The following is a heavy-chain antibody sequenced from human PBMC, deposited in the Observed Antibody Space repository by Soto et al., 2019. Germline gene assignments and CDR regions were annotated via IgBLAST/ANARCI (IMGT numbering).Heavy chain of an antibody. D-gene: IGHD2-2*01. Sequence: QVQVVQSGAEVKKPGSSVKVSCKASGGTFSNYAISWVRQAPGHGLEWVGGIIPLTETPDYAQTVQGRLTITADEITSAAYMELSSLRSDDTAVYYCAIGTRTSWTCDFWGQGTLVTVSS. V-gene: IGHV1-69*01. CDR3: AIGTRTSWTCDF. CDR2: IIPLTETP. J-gene: IGHJ4*02. CDR1: GGTFSNYA.